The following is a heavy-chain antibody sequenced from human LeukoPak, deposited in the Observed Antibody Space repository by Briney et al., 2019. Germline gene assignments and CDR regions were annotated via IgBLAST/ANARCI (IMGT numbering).Heavy chain of an antibody. CDR1: GYTFTSYA. CDR3: ARDPITMIVVVTPSYGMDV. V-gene: IGHV1-3*01. J-gene: IGHJ6*02. D-gene: IGHD3-22*01. Sequence: ASVKVSCKASGYTFTSYAMHWVRQAPGQRLEWMGWINAGNGNTKYSQKFQGRVTITRDTSASTAYMELSSLRSEDTAVYYCARDPITMIVVVTPSYGMDVWGQGTTVTVSS. CDR2: INAGNGNT.